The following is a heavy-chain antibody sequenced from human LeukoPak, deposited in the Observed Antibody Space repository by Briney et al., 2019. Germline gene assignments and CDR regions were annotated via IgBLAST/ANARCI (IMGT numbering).Heavy chain of an antibody. CDR3: AKVGSGWHVFDY. D-gene: IGHD6-19*01. Sequence: PGGSLRPSCAASGFTFSSYAMSWVRQAPGKGLEWVSAISGSGGSTYYADSVKGRFTISRDNSKNTLYLQMNSLRAEDTAVYYCAKVGSGWHVFDYWGQGTLVTVSS. CDR1: GFTFSSYA. CDR2: ISGSGGST. V-gene: IGHV3-23*01. J-gene: IGHJ4*02.